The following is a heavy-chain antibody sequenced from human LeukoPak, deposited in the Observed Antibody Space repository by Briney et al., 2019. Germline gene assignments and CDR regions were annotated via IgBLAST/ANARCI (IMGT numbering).Heavy chain of an antibody. CDR2: TYPRESP. V-gene: IGHV4-4*07. CDR3: AREWHHVFDY. J-gene: IGHJ4*02. CDR1: GGSISSYS. D-gene: IGHD5-12*01. Sequence: PSETLSLTCTVSGGSISSYSWSWMRQPAGKGLEWIGRTYPRESPNYNPSLKSQVIMSVDKSKNQFSLKLRSVTAADTAVYYCAREWHHVFDYWGQGNLVTVSS.